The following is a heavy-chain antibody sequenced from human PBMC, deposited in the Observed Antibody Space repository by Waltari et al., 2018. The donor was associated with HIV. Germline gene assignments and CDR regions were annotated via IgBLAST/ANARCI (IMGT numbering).Heavy chain of an antibody. J-gene: IGHJ4*02. D-gene: IGHD5-12*01. CDR3: AKGMGGYARGLDY. V-gene: IGHV3-23*01. Sequence: EVQLLESGGGWVQPGGSLRLSCAAAGFSFSHHAIPWVPQAQGKGLGWVSAISSSGSSTYYADSVKGRFTISRDNSKNTLYVQMNSLRAEDTAVYYCAKGMGGYARGLDYWGQGTLVTVSS. CDR1: GFSFSHHA. CDR2: ISSSGSST.